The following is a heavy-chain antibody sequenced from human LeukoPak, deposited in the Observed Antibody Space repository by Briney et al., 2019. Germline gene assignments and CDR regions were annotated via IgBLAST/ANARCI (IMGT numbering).Heavy chain of an antibody. CDR2: ISGSGGST. V-gene: IGHV3-23*01. CDR3: AKSIVGAFNFDY. D-gene: IGHD1-26*01. CDR1: GFTFTSYA. J-gene: IGHJ4*02. Sequence: PGGSLRLSCTESGFTFTSYAMSWVRQAPGKGLEWVSGISGSGGSTYYADSVKGRFTISRDNPKNTLYLQMNSLRAEDTAVYYCAKSIVGAFNFDYWGQGTLVTVSS.